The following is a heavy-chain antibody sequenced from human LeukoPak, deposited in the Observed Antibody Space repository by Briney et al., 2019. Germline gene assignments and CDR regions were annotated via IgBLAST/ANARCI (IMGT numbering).Heavy chain of an antibody. CDR3: ARDRGSYSYIDY. CDR1: GGTFSSYA. V-gene: IGHV1-69*05. Sequence: GASVKVSCKACGGTFSSYAIRWVRQAPGQGLEGMGGIIPIFRTANYAQKFQGRVTMTTDTTTSTAYMELRSLRSDDTAVYYCARDRGSYSYIDYWGQGTLFTVSS. J-gene: IGHJ4*02. CDR2: IIPIFRTA. D-gene: IGHD1-26*01.